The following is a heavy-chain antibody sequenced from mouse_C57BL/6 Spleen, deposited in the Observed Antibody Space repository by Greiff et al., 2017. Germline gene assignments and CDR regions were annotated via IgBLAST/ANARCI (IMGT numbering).Heavy chain of an antibody. Sequence: QVQLQQPGAELVRPGSSVKLSCKASGYTFTSYWMHWVKQRPIQGLEWIGNIDPSDSETHYNQKFKGKATLTVDKSSSTAYMQLSSLTSDDFAVYYCAKAGSSWFAYWGQGTLVTVSA. V-gene: IGHV1-52*01. CDR1: GYTFTSYW. CDR3: AKAGSSWFAY. CDR2: IDPSDSET. D-gene: IGHD4-1*01. J-gene: IGHJ3*01.